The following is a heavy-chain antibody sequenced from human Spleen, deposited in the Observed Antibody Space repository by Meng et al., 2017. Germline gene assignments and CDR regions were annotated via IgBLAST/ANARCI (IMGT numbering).Heavy chain of an antibody. CDR2: IYYSGNT. J-gene: IGHJ4*02. V-gene: IGHV4-39*07. CDR1: GGSISSSGYY. D-gene: IGHD6-13*01. Sequence: SETLSLTCIVSGGSISSSGYYWGWIRQPPGKGLEWIGSIYYSGNTYNNPSLKSRVDISVDTSKNQVSLKLNSVTAADTAVYYCARIGYSNIWTYYFDYWGQGTLVTVSS. CDR3: ARIGYSNIWTYYFDY.